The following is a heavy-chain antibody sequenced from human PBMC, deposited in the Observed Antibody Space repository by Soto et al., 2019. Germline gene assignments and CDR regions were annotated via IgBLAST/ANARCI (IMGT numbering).Heavy chain of an antibody. D-gene: IGHD6-6*01. CDR1: GGTFSSYA. J-gene: IGHJ6*02. V-gene: IGHV1-69*13. Sequence: GASVKVSCKASGGTFSSYAISWVRQAPGQGLEWMGGIIPIFGTANYAQKFQGRVTITADESTSTAYMELSSLRSEDTAVYYCASDSSSEFYYYGMDVWGQGTTVTVSS. CDR2: IIPIFGTA. CDR3: ASDSSSEFYYYGMDV.